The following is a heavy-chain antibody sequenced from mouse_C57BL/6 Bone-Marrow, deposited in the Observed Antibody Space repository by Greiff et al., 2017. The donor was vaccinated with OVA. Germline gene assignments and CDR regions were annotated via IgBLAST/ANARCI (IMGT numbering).Heavy chain of an antibody. CDR3: TRSNYDDSWFSY. CDR1: GYTFTSYW. CDR2: IYPGNSDT. Sequence: VQLQQSGTVLARPGASVKMSCKTSGYTFTSYWMNWVKQRPGQGLEWIGAIYPGNSDTSYNQKFKGKAKLTSVTSAITAYMELSSLTNEDSAVYYCTRSNYDDSWFSYWGQGTLVTVSA. V-gene: IGHV1-5*01. D-gene: IGHD2-13*01. J-gene: IGHJ3*01.